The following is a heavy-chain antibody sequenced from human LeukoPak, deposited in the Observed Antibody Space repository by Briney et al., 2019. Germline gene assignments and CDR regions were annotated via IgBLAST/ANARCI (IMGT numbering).Heavy chain of an antibody. Sequence: PGGSLRLSCAVSRFTVTTAWMSWVRQAPGKGLEWIGRIKSTGDGGTTNYAAPVKGRFTISRDDSQNTLYLQMNSLKTEDTAVYYCVKVLNPAYFDFWGQGTLVTVSS. J-gene: IGHJ4*02. CDR2: IKSTGDGGTT. CDR3: VKVLNPAYFDF. V-gene: IGHV3-15*01. CDR1: RFTVTTAW.